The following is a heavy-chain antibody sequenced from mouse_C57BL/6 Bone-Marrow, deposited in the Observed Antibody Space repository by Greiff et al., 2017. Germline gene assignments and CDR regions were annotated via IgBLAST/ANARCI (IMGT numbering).Heavy chain of an antibody. Sequence: QVTLKESGPGILQSSQTLSLTCSFSGFSLSTSGMGVSWIRQPSGKGLEWLAHIYWDDDKRYNPSLKSRLTISKDTSRNQVFLKITSVDTADTATYYCARRLTGTRYFDVWGTGTTVTVSS. CDR2: IYWDDDK. J-gene: IGHJ1*03. D-gene: IGHD4-1*01. CDR1: GFSLSTSGMG. CDR3: ARRLTGTRYFDV. V-gene: IGHV8-12*01.